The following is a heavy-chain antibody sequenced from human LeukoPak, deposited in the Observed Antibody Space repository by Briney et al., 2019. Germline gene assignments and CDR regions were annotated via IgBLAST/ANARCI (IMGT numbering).Heavy chain of an antibody. Sequence: SVTLSLTCTVSGGSISSGSYYWSWIRQPAGKGLEWIGRIYTSGSTNYNPSLKSRVTISVDTSKNQFSLKLSSVTAADTAVYYCAREEMATIMDYFDYWGQGTLVTVSS. V-gene: IGHV4-61*02. CDR1: GGSISSGSYY. CDR3: AREEMATIMDYFDY. J-gene: IGHJ4*02. D-gene: IGHD5-24*01. CDR2: IYTSGST.